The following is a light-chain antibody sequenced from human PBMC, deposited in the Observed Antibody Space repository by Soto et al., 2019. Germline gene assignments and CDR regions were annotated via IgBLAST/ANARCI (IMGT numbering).Light chain of an antibody. V-gene: IGKV1-5*03. Sequence: DIQMAQSPSTRSASVRDGVTITCRASQSISVWLAWYQQKAGKAPNLLIYKASRLESGVPSRFSGSGSETEFTLTISGLQPGDSAPYYCQQYNSYSPTFGQGTKVDI. CDR2: KAS. CDR3: QQYNSYSPT. CDR1: QSISVW. J-gene: IGKJ1*01.